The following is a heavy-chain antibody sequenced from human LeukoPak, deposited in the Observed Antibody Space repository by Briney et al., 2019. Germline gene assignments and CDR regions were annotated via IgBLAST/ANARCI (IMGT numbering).Heavy chain of an antibody. V-gene: IGHV1-8*01. Sequence: GASVKVSCKASGYTFTSYDINWVRQATGQGLEWMGLMNPNSGNTGYAQKFQGRVTMTRNTSISTAYMELSSLRSEDTAVYYCARGEVSGVRGYYDPFDYWGQGTLVTVSS. J-gene: IGHJ4*02. CDR1: GYTFTSYD. CDR3: ARGEVSGVRGYYDPFDY. CDR2: MNPNSGNT. D-gene: IGHD3-10*01.